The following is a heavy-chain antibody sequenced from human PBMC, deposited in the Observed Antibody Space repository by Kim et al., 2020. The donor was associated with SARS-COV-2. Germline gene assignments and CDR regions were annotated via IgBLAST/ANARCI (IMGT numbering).Heavy chain of an antibody. V-gene: IGHV3-11*06. Sequence: GGSLRLSCAASGFTFSDYYMSWIRQAPGKGLEWVSYISSSSSYTNYADSVKGRFTISRDNAKNSLYLQMNSLRAEDTAVYYCAREFREAAAGLYYFQHWGQGTLVTVSS. CDR1: GFTFSDYY. CDR3: AREFREAAAGLYYFQH. D-gene: IGHD6-13*01. CDR2: ISSSSSYT. J-gene: IGHJ1*01.